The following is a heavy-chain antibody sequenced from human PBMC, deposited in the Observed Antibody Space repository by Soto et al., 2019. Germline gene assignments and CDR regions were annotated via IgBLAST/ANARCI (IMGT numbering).Heavy chain of an antibody. D-gene: IGHD2-21*01. CDR3: AGIPRLFRSFGWFDP. Sequence: QVQLQESGPGLVEPSQTLPLTCTVSGGSIRSGDYYWSWIRQHPGKGLEWIGYITESGYTKYNPSLTGRLAISADTSKNQFSLEMTSVTAADTAVYYCAGIPRLFRSFGWFDPWGQGTQVTVSP. CDR2: ITESGYT. V-gene: IGHV4-31*03. CDR1: GGSIRSGDYY. J-gene: IGHJ5*02.